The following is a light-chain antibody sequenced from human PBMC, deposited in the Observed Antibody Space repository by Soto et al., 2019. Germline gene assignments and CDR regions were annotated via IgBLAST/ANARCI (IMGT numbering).Light chain of an antibody. CDR2: GAS. V-gene: IGKV3-20*01. CDR1: QSVSNNY. CDR3: QQYGVSPLMFT. J-gene: IGKJ2*01. Sequence: EIVLVQSPGTLSLCPGERATLSCRASQSVSNNYLAWYQQKPGQAPRLLIYGASSRATGVPDRFSGSGTGTDFSLTITRLEPEDFAVYYCQQYGVSPLMFTFGQGTKVGVK.